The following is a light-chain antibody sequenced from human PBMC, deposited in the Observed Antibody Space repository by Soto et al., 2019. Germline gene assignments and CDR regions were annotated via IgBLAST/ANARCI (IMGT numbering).Light chain of an antibody. Sequence: IQLTQSPSSLPASVGDRVTITCRASQGITTYLAWYQQKPGKAPKLLIYAASALQSGVPSRFSGSGSGTDFTLTISSLQPEDFATYYCQQSYRTPHTFGQGTKLETK. CDR1: QGITTY. CDR2: AAS. V-gene: IGKV1-9*01. CDR3: QQSYRTPHT. J-gene: IGKJ2*01.